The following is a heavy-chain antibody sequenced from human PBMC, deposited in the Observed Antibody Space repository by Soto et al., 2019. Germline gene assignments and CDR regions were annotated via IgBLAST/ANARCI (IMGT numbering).Heavy chain of an antibody. J-gene: IGHJ4*02. D-gene: IGHD5-18*01. CDR2: IYYSGST. CDR3: ARWRYVYSFDY. CDR1: GGSISSYY. V-gene: IGHV4-59*01. Sequence: LSLTCTVSGGSISSYYWSWIRQPPGKGLEWIGYIYYSGSTNYNPSLKSRDTISVDTSKNQFSLKLSSVSASDTAVYYCARWRYVYSFDYWGQGTLVTVSS.